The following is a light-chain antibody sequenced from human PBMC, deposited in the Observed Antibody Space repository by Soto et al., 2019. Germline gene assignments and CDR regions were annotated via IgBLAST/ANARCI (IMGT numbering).Light chain of an antibody. CDR3: LAWDSSTASYV. CDR1: KLDVKY. Sequence: SYELTQPPSVSGSPGQRANMTCSGDKLDVKYTSCYRQRPGQSPVLVIYQDARRPSGIPERFSGSTSGHTATLTVTGTQAMDEADYYCLAWDSSTASYVFVTGTKLTVL. J-gene: IGLJ1*01. CDR2: QDA. V-gene: IGLV3-1*01.